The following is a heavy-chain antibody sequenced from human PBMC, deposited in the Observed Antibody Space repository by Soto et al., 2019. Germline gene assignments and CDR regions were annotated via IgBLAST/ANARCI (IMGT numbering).Heavy chain of an antibody. Sequence: SETLSLTCTVSTDSSSFTNSYWGWIRQPPGRGLQWIGSSSYNGGTFYNPSLKGRVVISFDTSKKQSSLQVTSVTAADTAVYFCARHRIEVVWRGFDFWGQGSPVTVSS. CDR2: SSYNGGT. D-gene: IGHD3-10*01. J-gene: IGHJ4*02. CDR3: ARHRIEVVWRGFDF. V-gene: IGHV4-39*01. CDR1: TDSSSFTNSY.